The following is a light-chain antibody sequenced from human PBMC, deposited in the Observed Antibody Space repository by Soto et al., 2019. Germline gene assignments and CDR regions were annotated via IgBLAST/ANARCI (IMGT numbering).Light chain of an antibody. CDR3: SSYAGNHNFV. Sequence: QSALTQPPSASGSPGQSVTISCTGTSSDVGGYNYVSWYQQHPGKAPKLMIYEVIKRPSGVPDRFSGSRSGNTASLTVSGLQAEDEADYYCSSYAGNHNFVFGTGTQLTVL. V-gene: IGLV2-8*01. CDR1: SSDVGGYNY. J-gene: IGLJ1*01. CDR2: EVI.